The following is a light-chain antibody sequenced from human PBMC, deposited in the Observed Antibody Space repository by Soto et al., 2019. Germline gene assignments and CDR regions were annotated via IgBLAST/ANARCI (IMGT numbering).Light chain of an antibody. Sequence: EIVMTQSPATLYVSPGERAILSCRASQSVSTNLAWYQQKPGQAPRLLIFGASSRAPGIPVRFSGSGSGIQFTLTISGLQAEDFAVYHCHQYNDGPGGTFGQGTKVGIK. CDR3: HQYNDGPGGT. CDR1: QSVSTN. V-gene: IGKV3-15*01. J-gene: IGKJ1*01. CDR2: GAS.